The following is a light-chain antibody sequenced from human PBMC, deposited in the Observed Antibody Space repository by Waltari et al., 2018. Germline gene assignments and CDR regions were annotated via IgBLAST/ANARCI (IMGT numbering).Light chain of an antibody. J-gene: IGKJ1*01. V-gene: IGKV4-1*01. CDR2: WAS. CDR1: QSLLNSSNNKNY. Sequence: DIVMTQSPDSLAVSLGERATINCKSSQSLLNSSNNKNYLAWYQQKPGQPPKLLVYWASTRESGVPDRFSGSGSGTDFTLTISSLQPDDFATYYCQQYNSYFLWTFGQGTKVEIK. CDR3: QQYNSYFLWT.